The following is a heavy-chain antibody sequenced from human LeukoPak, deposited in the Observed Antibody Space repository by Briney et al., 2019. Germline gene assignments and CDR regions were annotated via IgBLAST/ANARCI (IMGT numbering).Heavy chain of an antibody. CDR1: GGSISSYY. CDR2: IYYSGST. Sequence: SETLSLTCTVSGGSISSYYWSWIRQPPGKGLEWIGDIYYSGSTNYNPSLKSRVTMSIDTSKNQFSLKLTSVTAAGTAVYYCARGVFWNIDAFDIWGQGTMVTVSS. CDR3: ARGVFWNIDAFDI. D-gene: IGHD3-3*01. J-gene: IGHJ3*02. V-gene: IGHV4-59*01.